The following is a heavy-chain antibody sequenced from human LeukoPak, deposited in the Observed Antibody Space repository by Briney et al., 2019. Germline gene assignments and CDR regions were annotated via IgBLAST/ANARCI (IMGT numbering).Heavy chain of an antibody. D-gene: IGHD6-13*01. V-gene: IGHV3-20*01. CDR2: INWNGGST. Sequence: GGSLRLSCAASGSTFDDYGMSWVRQAPGKGLEWVSGINWNGGSTGYADSVKGRFTISRDNAKNSLYLQMNSLRAEDTALYHCARGGSSWYYYYMDVWGKGATVTVSS. CDR3: ARGGSSWYYYYMDV. J-gene: IGHJ6*03. CDR1: GSTFDDYG.